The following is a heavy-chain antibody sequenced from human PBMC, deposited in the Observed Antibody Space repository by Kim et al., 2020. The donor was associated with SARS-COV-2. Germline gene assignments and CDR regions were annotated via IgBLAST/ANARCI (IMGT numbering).Heavy chain of an antibody. J-gene: IGHJ6*02. Sequence: GGSLRLSCAASGFTFSSFGMHWVRQAPGMGLEWVAVISYDGSNKYYADSVKGRFTISRDNSKNTLYLQMNSLRAEDTAVYYCAGYGVIYYGLDVWGQGTTVTVSS. V-gene: IGHV3-30*03. D-gene: IGHD4-17*01. CDR2: ISYDGSNK. CDR1: GFTFSSFG. CDR3: AGYGVIYYGLDV.